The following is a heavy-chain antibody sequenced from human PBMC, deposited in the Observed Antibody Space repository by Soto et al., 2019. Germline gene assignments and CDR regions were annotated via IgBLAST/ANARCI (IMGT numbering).Heavy chain of an antibody. J-gene: IGHJ5*02. V-gene: IGHV1-8*01. CDR1: GYTFTSYD. CDR2: MNPNSGNT. CDR3: ARGRIPPYYDFWSGSGVFDP. Sequence: QVPLVQSGAEVKKPGASVKVSCKASGYTFTSYDINWVRQATGQGLEWMGWMNPNSGNTGYAQKFQGRVTMTRNTSISTAYMELSSLRSEDTAVYYCARGRIPPYYDFWSGSGVFDPWGQGTLVTVSS. D-gene: IGHD3-3*01.